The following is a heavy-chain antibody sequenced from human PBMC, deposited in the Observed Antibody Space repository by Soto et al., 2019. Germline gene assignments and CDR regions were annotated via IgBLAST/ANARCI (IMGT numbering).Heavy chain of an antibody. J-gene: IGHJ4*02. CDR1: GYTFTSYA. V-gene: IGHV1-3*01. CDR2: INAGNGNT. Sequence: QVQLVQSGAEVKKPGASVKVSCKASGYTFTSYAMHWVRQAPGQRLEWMGWINAGNGNTKYSLKFQGRVTITRDTSASTAYMERISLRSEDTAVYYCARSVVVPTAPDYWGQGTLVTVSS. CDR3: ARSVVVPTAPDY. D-gene: IGHD2-2*01.